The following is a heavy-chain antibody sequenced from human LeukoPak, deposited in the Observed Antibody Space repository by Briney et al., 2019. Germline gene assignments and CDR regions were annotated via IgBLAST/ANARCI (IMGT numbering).Heavy chain of an antibody. CDR3: ARGKGFWSGYYTHLYFDY. D-gene: IGHD3-3*01. CDR2: INHSGST. J-gene: IGHJ4*02. V-gene: IGHV4-34*01. CDR1: GGSFSGYY. Sequence: SETLSLTCAVYGGSFSGYYWSWIRQPPGKGLEWIGEINHSGSTNYNPSLKSRVTISVDTSKNQFSLKLSSVTAADTAVYYCARGKGFWSGYYTHLYFDYWGQGTLVTVSS.